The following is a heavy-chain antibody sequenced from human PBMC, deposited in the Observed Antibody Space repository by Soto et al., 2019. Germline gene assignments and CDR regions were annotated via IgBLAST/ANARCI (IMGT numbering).Heavy chain of an antibody. CDR1: GFTFSNYA. V-gene: IGHV3-23*01. Sequence: VGSLRLSCSVSGFTFSNYAMSWVRQAPGKGLEWVSTISGSGGTTYYADSVKGRFTISRDNSKNTLYLELNNLRAEDTAVYYCAKGEITMIVDPPATAGPGYIWGQGTMVTVSS. J-gene: IGHJ3*02. CDR3: AKGEITMIVDPPATAGPGYI. CDR2: ISGSGGTT. D-gene: IGHD3-22*01.